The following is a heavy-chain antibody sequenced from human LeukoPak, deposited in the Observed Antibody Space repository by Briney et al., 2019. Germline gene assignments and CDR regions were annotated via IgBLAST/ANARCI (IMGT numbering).Heavy chain of an antibody. CDR1: GFTFSDYD. CDR2: IATGGDT. D-gene: IGHD4-17*01. Sequence: GGSLRLSCAASGFTFSDYDMHWVRQARGTGLEWVSTIATGGDTYYPDSVKGRFTISRLNAKNSLYLQMNSLRAGDTAVYYCARDSADYGDAFDVWGQGTLVTVSS. CDR3: ARDSADYGDAFDV. J-gene: IGHJ3*01. V-gene: IGHV3-13*01.